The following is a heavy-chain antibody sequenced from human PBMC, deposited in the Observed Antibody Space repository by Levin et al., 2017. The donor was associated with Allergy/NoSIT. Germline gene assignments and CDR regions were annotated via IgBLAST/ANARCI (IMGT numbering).Heavy chain of an antibody. J-gene: IGHJ4*02. D-gene: IGHD3-10*01. CDR2: IYYSGSP. CDR3: ARGDGSYYYGSGSYSPSYYFDY. CDR1: GGSISSYY. Sequence: PSETLSLTCTVSGGSISSYYWSWIRQPPGKGLEWIGYIYYSGSPNYNPSLKSRVTISVDTAKNQFSLKLSSVTAADTAVYYCARGDGSYYYGSGSYSPSYYFDYWGQGTLVTVSS. V-gene: IGHV4-59*01.